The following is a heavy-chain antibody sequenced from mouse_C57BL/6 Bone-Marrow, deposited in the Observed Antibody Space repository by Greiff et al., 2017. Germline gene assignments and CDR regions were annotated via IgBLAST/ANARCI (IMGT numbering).Heavy chain of an antibody. CDR3: ARHGDCDGSSYWYFDV. D-gene: IGHD1-1*01. CDR2: ISSGGSYT. J-gene: IGHJ1*03. V-gene: IGHV5-6*01. Sequence: EVKLVESGGDLVKPGGSLKLSCAASGFTFSSYGMSWVRQTPDKRLEWVATISSGGSYTYYPDSVKGRFTISRDNAKNTLYLQMSSLKSEDTAMYYCARHGDCDGSSYWYFDVWGTETTVTVSS. CDR1: GFTFSSYG.